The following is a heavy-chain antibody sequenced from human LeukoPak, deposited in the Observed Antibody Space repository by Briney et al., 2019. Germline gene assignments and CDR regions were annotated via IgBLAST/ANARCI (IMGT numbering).Heavy chain of an antibody. CDR3: ARVRQWLVLGSPLDY. V-gene: IGHV1-69*13. CDR1: GGTFSSYA. D-gene: IGHD6-19*01. J-gene: IGHJ4*02. Sequence: SVKVSCRASGGTFSSYAISWVRQAPGQGLEWMGGIIPIFGTANYAQKFQGRVTITADDSTSTAYMELSSLRSEDTAVYYCARVRQWLVLGSPLDYWGQGTLVTVSS. CDR2: IIPIFGTA.